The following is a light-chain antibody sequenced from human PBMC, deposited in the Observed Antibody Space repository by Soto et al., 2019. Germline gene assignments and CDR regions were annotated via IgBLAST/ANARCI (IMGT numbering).Light chain of an antibody. V-gene: IGKV3-11*01. CDR3: QQRSNWPPGAIT. J-gene: IGKJ5*01. Sequence: EIVLTQSPATLSLSPGERATLSCRASQRVSSYLAWYQQKPGQAPRLLIYDASNRATGIPARFSGSGSGTDFTPTISSLEPEDFAVYYCQQRSNWPPGAITFGQGTRLEIK. CDR1: QRVSSY. CDR2: DAS.